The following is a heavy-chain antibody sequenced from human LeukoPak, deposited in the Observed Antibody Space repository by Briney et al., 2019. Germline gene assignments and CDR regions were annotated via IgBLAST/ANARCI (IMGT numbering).Heavy chain of an antibody. CDR1: GFTFSDYY. Sequence: GGSLRLSCAASGFTFSDYYMSWIRQAPGQGLEWISSISGSRGYTYYADSLKGRFTISRDNAKNSLSLQMNSLRVEDTAIYFCAKDVLTVARRGFDSWGPGTLVTVSS. CDR3: AKDVLTVARRGFDS. D-gene: IGHD6-6*01. J-gene: IGHJ4*02. V-gene: IGHV3-11*05. CDR2: ISGSRGYT.